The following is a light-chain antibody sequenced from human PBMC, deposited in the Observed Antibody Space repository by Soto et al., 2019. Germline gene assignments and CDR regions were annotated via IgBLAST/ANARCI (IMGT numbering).Light chain of an antibody. Sequence: EVVMTQSPATLSVSPGESATLSCRASPTVYSNLAWYQQKPGQAPRIFIYGASTRATGIPDTFSGCGSGTEFTLTISSMKSEEFAIYDCNQYNNWTRTVGTGTKVDIK. CDR3: NQYNNWTRT. V-gene: IGKV3D-15*01. CDR1: PTVYSN. J-gene: IGKJ1*01. CDR2: GAS.